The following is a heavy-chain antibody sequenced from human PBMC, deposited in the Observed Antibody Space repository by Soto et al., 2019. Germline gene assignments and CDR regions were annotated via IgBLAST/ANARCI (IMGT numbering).Heavy chain of an antibody. CDR2: INDYGTTI. J-gene: IGHJ4*02. V-gene: IGHV3-74*01. CDR1: GFTLGNYW. D-gene: IGHD1-1*01. Sequence: LILSCAASGFTLGNYWMHWVRQAPGKGLVWVSRINDYGTTINYAESVEGRILISREDAKSEVYLQMNNLSAEDSAVYYCARGGLDPFDYWGQGALVTVSS. CDR3: ARGGLDPFDY.